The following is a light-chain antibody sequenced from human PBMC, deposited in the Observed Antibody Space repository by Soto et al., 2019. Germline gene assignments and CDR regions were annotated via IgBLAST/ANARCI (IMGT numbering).Light chain of an antibody. Sequence: DIQMTQSPSALSASVGDRVTITCRASQSITNYLNWYQHKPGQGPNLLIYAASTLRAGVPSRFRGSGFGTDFTLHIRSLQPEDFATYFCQKSNSSPPTFGGGKQVDIK. V-gene: IGKV1-39*01. CDR2: AAS. CDR1: QSITNY. J-gene: IGKJ4*01. CDR3: QKSNSSPPT.